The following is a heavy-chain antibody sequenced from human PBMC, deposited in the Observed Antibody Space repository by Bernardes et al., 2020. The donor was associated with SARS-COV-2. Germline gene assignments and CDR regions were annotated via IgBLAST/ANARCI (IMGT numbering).Heavy chain of an antibody. Sequence: SETLSLTCAVSSGSINNINWWTWVRQPPGKGLEWIGEIHPSGNTNYNPSLRSRVTMSLDTSKNQFSLKLSSVTAADTAVYYCARILSITIFGVVIIPAAFDIWGQGTMVTVSS. CDR3: ARILSITIFGVVIIPAAFDI. CDR2: IHPSGNT. J-gene: IGHJ3*02. D-gene: IGHD3-3*01. CDR1: SGSINNINW. V-gene: IGHV4-4*02.